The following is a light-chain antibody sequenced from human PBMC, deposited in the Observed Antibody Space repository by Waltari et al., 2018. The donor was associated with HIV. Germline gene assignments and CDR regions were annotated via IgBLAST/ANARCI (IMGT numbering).Light chain of an antibody. CDR2: DVS. Sequence: QSALTQPASVSGSPGQSITISCTGTSSDVGGYNYVSCYQQHPVKAPKLRIYDVSNRPSGVSNRFSGSQSGNTASLTISGLQAEDEADYYCSSYTSSSTRRFGGGTKLTVL. V-gene: IGLV2-14*03. J-gene: IGLJ2*01. CDR1: SSDVGGYNY. CDR3: SSYTSSSTRR.